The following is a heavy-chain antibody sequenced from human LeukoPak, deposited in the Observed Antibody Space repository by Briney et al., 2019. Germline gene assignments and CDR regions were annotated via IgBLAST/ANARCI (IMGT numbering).Heavy chain of an antibody. J-gene: IGHJ4*02. CDR2: ISYDGSNK. CDR1: GFTFSSYG. D-gene: IGHD6-13*01. CDR3: ASGYSSSWYMDY. V-gene: IGHV3-30*03. Sequence: QTGGSLRLSCAASGFTFSSYGMHWVRQAPGKGLEWVAVISYDGSNKYYADSVKGRFTISRDNSKNTLYLQMNSLRAEDTAVYYCASGYSSSWYMDYWGQGTLVTVSS.